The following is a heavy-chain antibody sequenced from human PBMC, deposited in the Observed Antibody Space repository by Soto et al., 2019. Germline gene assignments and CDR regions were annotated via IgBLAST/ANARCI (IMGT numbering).Heavy chain of an antibody. V-gene: IGHV3-23*01. Sequence: GGSLRLSCAASGFTFSSYAMSWVRQAPGKGLEWVSTISGSGGSTYHADSVKGRFTISRDNSKNTLYLQMNSLRAEDTAVYYCANDGWDTNYAELDYWGQGTLVTVSS. CDR3: ANDGWDTNYAELDY. D-gene: IGHD4-4*01. J-gene: IGHJ4*02. CDR1: GFTFSSYA. CDR2: ISGSGGST.